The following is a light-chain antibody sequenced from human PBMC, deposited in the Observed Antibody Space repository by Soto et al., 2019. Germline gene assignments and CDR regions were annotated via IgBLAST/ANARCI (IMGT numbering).Light chain of an antibody. Sequence: IVLPQSLGILSWSTLDIASVSSSASLSVNLMHLGWYQQTPGQCPRRLIFHTSLGRTGSPHRLSGSASGTAVTITISRLQPEDFAVYYCQHFVGSLPVTLGQGTRVEMK. J-gene: IGKJ5*01. V-gene: IGKV3-20*01. CDR2: HTS. CDR1: LSVNLMH. CDR3: QHFVGSLPVT.